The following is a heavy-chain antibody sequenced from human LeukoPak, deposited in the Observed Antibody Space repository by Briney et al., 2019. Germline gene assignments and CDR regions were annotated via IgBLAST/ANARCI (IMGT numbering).Heavy chain of an antibody. Sequence: ASETLSLTCAVYGGSFSGYYWSWIRQPPGKGLEWIGEINHSRSTNYNASIKHRVTISVDTSKTKFALKLSSVTAADTAVYYCARGSLIFLGDWGQGTLVTVSS. CDR2: INHSRST. V-gene: IGHV4-34*01. J-gene: IGHJ4*02. CDR3: ARGSLIFLGD. CDR1: GGSFSGYY.